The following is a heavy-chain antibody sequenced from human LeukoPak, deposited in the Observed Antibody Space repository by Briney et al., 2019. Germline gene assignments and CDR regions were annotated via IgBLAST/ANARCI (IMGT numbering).Heavy chain of an antibody. CDR1: GYTFTGYY. Sequence: ASVKVSCKASGYTFTGYYMHWVRQAPGQGLEWMGWINPNTGGTKYAQRFQDRVTMTRDTSISTAYMEVSRLRYDDTAVYYCARPLRVTMIRGAAFRASSDFDPWGQGTLVTVSS. D-gene: IGHD3-10*01. CDR2: INPNTGGT. V-gene: IGHV1-2*02. CDR3: ARPLRVTMIRGAAFRASSDFDP. J-gene: IGHJ5*02.